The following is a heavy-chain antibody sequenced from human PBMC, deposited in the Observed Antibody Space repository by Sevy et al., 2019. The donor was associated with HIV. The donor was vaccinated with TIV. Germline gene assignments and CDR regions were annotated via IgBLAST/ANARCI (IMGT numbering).Heavy chain of an antibody. Sequence: ASVKVSCKASGGTFSKYAITWVRQAPGQGLEWMGGIIPIFGTANYAQKFQGRVTITADESTSTAYMELSSLRSEDTXXXXXXXXXXXXXXXEYGMDVWGQGTTVTVSS. CDR1: GGTFSKYA. CDR2: IIPIFGTA. V-gene: IGHV1-69*13. J-gene: IGHJ6*02. CDR3: XXXXXXXXXXEYGMDV.